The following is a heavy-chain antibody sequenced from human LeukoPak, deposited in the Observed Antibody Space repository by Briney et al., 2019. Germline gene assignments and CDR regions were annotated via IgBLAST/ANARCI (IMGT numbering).Heavy chain of an antibody. CDR3: ARRGRNSSGWQDYL. CDR2: IYHTGST. CDR1: GDSITTNSYW. D-gene: IGHD6-25*01. J-gene: IGHJ4*02. V-gene: IGHV4-61*05. Sequence: SETLSLTCSLSGDSITTNSYWWGWIRQPPGKGLEWIANIYHTGSTNYNPSLSSRVTISIDTAKYQFSLKLTSVTAADTAVYYCARRGRNSSGWQDYLWGQGTLVTVSS.